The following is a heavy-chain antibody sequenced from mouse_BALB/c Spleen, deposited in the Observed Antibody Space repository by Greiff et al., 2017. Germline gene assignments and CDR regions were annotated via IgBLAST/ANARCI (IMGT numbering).Heavy chain of an antibody. CDR1: GYTFTIYW. CDR3: ARNGNYRHAMDY. D-gene: IGHD2-1*01. V-gene: IGHV1S26*01. J-gene: IGHJ4*01. CDR2: INPSTGYT. Sequence: VQLQQSGPELVKTGASVKMSCKASGYTFTIYWMHWVKQRPGQGLEWIGYINPSTGYTEYNQKFKDKATLTADKSSSTAYMQLSSLTSEDSAVYYCARNGNYRHAMDYWGQGTSVTVSS.